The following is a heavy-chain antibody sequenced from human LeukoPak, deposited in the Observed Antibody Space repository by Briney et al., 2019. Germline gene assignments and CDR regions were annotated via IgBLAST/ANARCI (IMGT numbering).Heavy chain of an antibody. D-gene: IGHD2-15*01. V-gene: IGHV4-59*08. CDR1: GGSISSYY. J-gene: IGHJ4*02. CDR2: IYYSGSN. CDR3: ASRARGQHCSGGSCSPGFDY. Sequence: SETLSLTCSVAGGSISSYYWSWIRQPPGKGLEWNGYIYYSGSNNYNPSLKSRVTISVTTSKNQFSLKLSSVTAADTDVYSLASRARGQHCSGGSCSPGFDYWGQGTLVTVSS.